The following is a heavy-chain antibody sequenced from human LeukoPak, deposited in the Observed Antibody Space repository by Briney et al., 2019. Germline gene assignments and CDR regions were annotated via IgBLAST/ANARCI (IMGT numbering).Heavy chain of an antibody. CDR3: ARGSGYTVSGAFDI. J-gene: IGHJ3*02. CDR1: GFTFDDYG. D-gene: IGHD3-22*01. Sequence: GGSLRLSCAASGFTFDDYGMSWVRQAPGKGLEWVSGINWNGGSTGYADSVKGRFTISRDNAKNSLYLQMNSLRAEDTALYYCARGSGYTVSGAFDIWGQGTMVTVSS. V-gene: IGHV3-20*04. CDR2: INWNGGST.